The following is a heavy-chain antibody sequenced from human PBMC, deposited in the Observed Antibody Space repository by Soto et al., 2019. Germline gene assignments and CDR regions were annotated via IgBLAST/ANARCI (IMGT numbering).Heavy chain of an antibody. CDR2: ISAHNGKT. CDR3: ARDEEGGNYPDNWFDF. J-gene: IGHJ5*01. D-gene: IGHD1-7*01. CDR1: GYRFSFYG. Sequence: QVQLVQSGAEVKKPGASVKVSCKAAGYRFSFYGISWVRQAPGQGLEWMGWISAHNGKTAYAQKFQDRLTMTTDTSTNTAYMVLRSLRSDDTVMYYCARDEEGGNYPDNWFDFWGQGTLVTVSS. V-gene: IGHV1-18*01.